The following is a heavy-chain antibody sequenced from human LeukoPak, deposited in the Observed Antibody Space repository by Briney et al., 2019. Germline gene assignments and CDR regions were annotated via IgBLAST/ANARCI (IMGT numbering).Heavy chain of an antibody. CDR3: ATPSIAVAGQVYYFDY. V-gene: IGHV1-2*02. CDR2: INPNSGGT. Sequence: APVKVSCKASGYTFTAYYMHSGRQAPGQGLEWMGWINPNSGGTNYAQKFQGRVTMTRDTSISTAYMELSRLRSDDTAVYYCATPSIAVAGQVYYFDYWGQGTLVTVSS. CDR1: GYTFTAYY. J-gene: IGHJ4*02. D-gene: IGHD6-19*01.